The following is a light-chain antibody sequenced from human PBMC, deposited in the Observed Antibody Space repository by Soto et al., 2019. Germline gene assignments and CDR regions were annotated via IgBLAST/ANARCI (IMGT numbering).Light chain of an antibody. V-gene: IGKV1-9*01. CDR3: QHLNSLLT. CDR1: QGISNY. Sequence: DIQLTQSPSFLSASVGDRVTIICRASQGISNYLGWYQQKSGKAPKLLMYSASTLQSGAPSRFSGSGSGTEFTLTINSLQPEDSATYYCQHLNSLLTFGGGTKVEIK. CDR2: SAS. J-gene: IGKJ4*01.